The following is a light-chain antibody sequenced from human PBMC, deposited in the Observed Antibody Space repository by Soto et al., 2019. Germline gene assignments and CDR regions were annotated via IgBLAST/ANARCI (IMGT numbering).Light chain of an antibody. J-gene: IGKJ1*01. CDR3: QQDGSSGT. Sequence: EIMVALSPATLSVSPGERTTLSCRASQSVSSDLAWYHQKPGQAPRLLIYGASNRATGIPDRFSGSGSGTDFTLTISGLEPEDFAVYYWQQDGSSGTFGQGTKVDIK. CDR1: QSVSSD. V-gene: IGKV3-20*01. CDR2: GAS.